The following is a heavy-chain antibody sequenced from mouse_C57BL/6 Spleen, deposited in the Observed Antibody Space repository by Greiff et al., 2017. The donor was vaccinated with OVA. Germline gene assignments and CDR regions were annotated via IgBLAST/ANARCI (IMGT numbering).Heavy chain of an antibody. V-gene: IGHV1-55*01. CDR1: GYTFTSYW. CDR3: VVYYGNYRGGMDY. J-gene: IGHJ4*01. D-gene: IGHD2-1*01. Sequence: QVQLQQPGAELVKPGASVKMSCKASGYTFTSYWITWVKQRPGQGLEWIGDIYPGSGSTNYNEKFKSKATLTVDTSSSTAYMQLSSLTSEDSAVYDCVVYYGNYRGGMDYWGQGTSVTVSS. CDR2: IYPGSGST.